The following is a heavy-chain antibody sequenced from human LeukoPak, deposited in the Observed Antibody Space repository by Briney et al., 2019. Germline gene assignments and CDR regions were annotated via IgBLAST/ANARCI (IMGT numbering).Heavy chain of an antibody. Sequence: PSETLSLTCAVYGGSFSGYFWTWIRQPPGKGLEWIGEINHSGSSNYNPSLKSRVTISVDTSKNQFSLKLSSVTAADTAVYYCARIVPPVESADIVVVPAARVMYAFDIWGQGTMVTVSS. D-gene: IGHD2-2*01. CDR2: INHSGSS. J-gene: IGHJ3*02. CDR3: ARIVPPVESADIVVVPAARVMYAFDI. CDR1: GGSFSGYF. V-gene: IGHV4-34*01.